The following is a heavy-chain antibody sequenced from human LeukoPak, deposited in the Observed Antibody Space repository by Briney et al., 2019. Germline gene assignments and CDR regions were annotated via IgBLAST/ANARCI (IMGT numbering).Heavy chain of an antibody. CDR1: GFTFSSYW. V-gene: IGHV3-74*01. CDR3: ARGRYWASDY. J-gene: IGHJ4*02. CDR2: INSDGSST. Sequence: PGGSLRLSCAASGFTFSSYWMHWVRHAPGKGLVWVSRINSDGSSTSYADSVKGRFTISRDNANNTLFPQMNSLRAEDTAVYYCARGRYWASDYWGQGTLVSVSS. D-gene: IGHD2-8*02.